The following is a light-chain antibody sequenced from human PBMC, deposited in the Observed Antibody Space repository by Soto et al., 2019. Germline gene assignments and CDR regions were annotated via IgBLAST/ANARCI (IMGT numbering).Light chain of an antibody. CDR3: SSYTSSSTLRL. J-gene: IGLJ1*01. Sequence: QSVLTQPASVSGSPGQSITISCTGTSSDVGGYNYVSWYQQYPGKAPKVIIYDVSDRPSGVSNRFSGSKSDNTASLTISGLRAEDEADYYCSSYTSSSTLRLFGTGTKVTVL. CDR1: SSDVGGYNY. V-gene: IGLV2-14*01. CDR2: DVS.